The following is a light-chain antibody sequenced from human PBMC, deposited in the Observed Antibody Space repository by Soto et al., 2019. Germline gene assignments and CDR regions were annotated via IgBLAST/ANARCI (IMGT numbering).Light chain of an antibody. CDR2: DAS. Sequence: EIVLTQSPGTLSLSPGERAILSCRASQSVSSDSLAWYRQKPGQAPRLLVYDASSRATGIPDGFSGSGSGTDFALTISRLEPEDFAVYYCQQYGSAPRTFGQGTKVEIK. J-gene: IGKJ1*01. CDR3: QQYGSAPRT. CDR1: QSVSSDS. V-gene: IGKV3-20*01.